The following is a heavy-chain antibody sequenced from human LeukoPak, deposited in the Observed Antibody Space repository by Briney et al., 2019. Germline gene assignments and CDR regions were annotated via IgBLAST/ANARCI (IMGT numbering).Heavy chain of an antibody. J-gene: IGHJ6*03. V-gene: IGHV4-30-4*02. Sequence: SETLSLTCTVSGGSISSGDYYWSWIRQPPGKGLEWIGYIYYSGSTYYNPSLKSRVTISVDTSKNEFSLKLSSVTAADTAVYYCARVHTVTSYYYYYMDVWGKGTTVTVSS. D-gene: IGHD4-17*01. CDR2: IYYSGST. CDR3: ARVHTVTSYYYYYMDV. CDR1: GGSISSGDYY.